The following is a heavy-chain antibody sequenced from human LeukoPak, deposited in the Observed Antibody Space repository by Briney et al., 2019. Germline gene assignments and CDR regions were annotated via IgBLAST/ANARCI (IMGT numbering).Heavy chain of an antibody. D-gene: IGHD5-18*01. CDR2: IFSGGTT. CDR3: ARGVLGYSYGFDY. Sequence: GGSLRLSCAASGFTVSSNYMSWVRQAPGKGLEWVSVIFSGGTTSYADSVKGRFTISRHNSANTLYLQMNSLRGEDTAVYYCARGVLGYSYGFDYWGQGALVTVSS. J-gene: IGHJ4*02. CDR1: GFTVSSNY. V-gene: IGHV3-53*04.